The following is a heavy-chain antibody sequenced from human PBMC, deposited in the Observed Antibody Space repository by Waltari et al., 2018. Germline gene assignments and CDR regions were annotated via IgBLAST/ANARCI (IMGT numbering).Heavy chain of an antibody. Sequence: VHLVQSGAELRKPGSSVKVSCKASVGPVGSYSIAWVRQAAGQGLEWLGGISPIYGRPQYANNFQGRVTLTADASTTTVFLEMSGLRAEDTAIYFCARRDLGFAFDVWGQGTLVIVSS. V-gene: IGHV1-69*01. CDR2: ISPIYGRP. J-gene: IGHJ3*01. CDR1: VGPVGSYS. D-gene: IGHD1-26*01. CDR3: ARRDLGFAFDV.